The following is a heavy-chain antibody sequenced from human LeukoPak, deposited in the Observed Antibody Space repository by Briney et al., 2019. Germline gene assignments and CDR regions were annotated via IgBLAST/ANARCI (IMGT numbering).Heavy chain of an antibody. J-gene: IGHJ3*01. CDR3: ARLGNWGQKYPFDV. D-gene: IGHD7-27*01. Sequence: AASMKFSSKGSGYSFSNYWIGWVRQRPGKGLVWWGIIYPGDSDTSYSPSFQSQVTISAGKSISTVYLQWSSLTAADTAMYYCARLGNWGQKYPFDVWGQGTMVTVSS. CDR2: IYPGDSDT. V-gene: IGHV5-51*01. CDR1: GYSFSNYW.